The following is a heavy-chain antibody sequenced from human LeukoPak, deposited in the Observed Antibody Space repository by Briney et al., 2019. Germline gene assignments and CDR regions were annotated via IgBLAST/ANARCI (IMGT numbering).Heavy chain of an antibody. Sequence: GGSLRLSCAASGLTFSDYYMFWFRQAPGKGLEWISYISNSGSTMYYADSVKGRFTISRDNAKNSLYLQMNSLRAEDTAVYYCARDALGSYDYWGQGTLVTVSS. D-gene: IGHD3-10*01. CDR3: ARDALGSYDY. V-gene: IGHV3-11*01. CDR1: GLTFSDYY. J-gene: IGHJ4*02. CDR2: ISNSGSTM.